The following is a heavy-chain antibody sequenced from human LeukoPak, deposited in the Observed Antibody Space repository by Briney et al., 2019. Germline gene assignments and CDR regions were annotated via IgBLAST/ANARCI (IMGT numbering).Heavy chain of an antibody. D-gene: IGHD5-18*01. CDR3: ARYSYGYYYYMDV. CDR1: GDSISSSSYY. V-gene: IGHV4-39*07. J-gene: IGHJ6*03. Sequence: SETLSLTCTVSGDSISSSSYYWGWIRQSPGKGLEWIGNIYHSGSTYYNPSLKSRVTISVDRSKNQFSLKLSSVTAADTAVYYCARYSYGYYYYMDVWGKGTTVTVSS. CDR2: IYHSGST.